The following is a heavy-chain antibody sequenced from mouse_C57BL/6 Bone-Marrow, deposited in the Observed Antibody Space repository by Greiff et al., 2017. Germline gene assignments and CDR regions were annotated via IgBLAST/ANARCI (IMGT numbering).Heavy chain of an antibody. CDR1: GFTFSDYG. CDR2: ISNLAYSI. V-gene: IGHV5-15*01. D-gene: IGHD1-1*01. CDR3: ARGDYYGSTHMDY. Sequence: EVNLVESGGGLVQPGGSLKLSCAASGFTFSDYGMAWVRQAPRKGPEWVAFISNLAYSIYYADTVTGRFTISRENAKNTLYLEMSSLRSEDTAMYYCARGDYYGSTHMDYWGQGTSVTVSS. J-gene: IGHJ4*01.